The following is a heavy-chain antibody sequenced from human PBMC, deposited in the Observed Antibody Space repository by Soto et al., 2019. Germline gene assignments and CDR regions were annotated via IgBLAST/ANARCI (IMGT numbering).Heavy chain of an antibody. CDR1: GCTFGSYS. Sequence: PGGSLRLSCAASGCTFGSYSMNWVRQAKGKGLKWVSYICSSSSTIYYADSVKGRFTISRDNAKNSLYLQMNSLRAEDTAVYYYARSYYYDSSGYYFSAYYYYYGMDVWGQGTTVTVSS. CDR2: ICSSSSTI. J-gene: IGHJ6*02. V-gene: IGHV3-48*01. D-gene: IGHD3-22*01. CDR3: ARSYYYDSSGYYFSAYYYYYGMDV.